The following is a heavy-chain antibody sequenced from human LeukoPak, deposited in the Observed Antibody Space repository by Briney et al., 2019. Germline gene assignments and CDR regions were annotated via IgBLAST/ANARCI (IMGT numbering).Heavy chain of an antibody. Sequence: GGSLRLSCTASGFTFSNFGMRWVRQAPGKGLEWVSHLTGSGGSTYYAGSVKGRFTISRDNSKNTLYLQMNSLRAEDTAVYYCAKRNYFGAGTYSFDFWGQGTLVTVSS. V-gene: IGHV3-23*01. CDR1: GFTFSNFG. D-gene: IGHD3-10*01. CDR3: AKRNYFGAGTYSFDF. J-gene: IGHJ4*02. CDR2: LTGSGGST.